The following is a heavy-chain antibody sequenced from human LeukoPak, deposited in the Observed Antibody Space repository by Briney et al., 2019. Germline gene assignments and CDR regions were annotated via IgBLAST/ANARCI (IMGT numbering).Heavy chain of an antibody. V-gene: IGHV3-20*04. CDR2: INWNGGST. CDR1: GFTFRSYW. J-gene: IGHJ6*03. D-gene: IGHD2-21*01. CDR3: ARVETTGDRMKTYYYYYMDV. Sequence: RPGGSLRLSCAASGFTFRSYWMTWVRQAPGKGLEWVSGINWNGGSTGYADSVKGRFTISRDNAKNSLYLQMNSLRAEDTALYYCARVETTGDRMKTYYYYYMDVWGKGTTVTVSS.